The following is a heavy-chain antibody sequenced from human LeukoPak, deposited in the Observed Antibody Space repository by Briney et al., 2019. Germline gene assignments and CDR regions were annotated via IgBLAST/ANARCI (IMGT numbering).Heavy chain of an antibody. Sequence: PGGSLRLSCAASAFTVSSNYMSWVRQAPGKGLEWVSVIYSGGSTYYAGSVKGRFTISRDNSKNTLYLQMNSLRAEDTAVYYCAREASGWRPRGYYFDYWGQGTLVTVSS. V-gene: IGHV3-66*01. D-gene: IGHD6-19*01. CDR3: AREASGWRPRGYYFDY. CDR1: AFTVSSNY. CDR2: IYSGGST. J-gene: IGHJ4*02.